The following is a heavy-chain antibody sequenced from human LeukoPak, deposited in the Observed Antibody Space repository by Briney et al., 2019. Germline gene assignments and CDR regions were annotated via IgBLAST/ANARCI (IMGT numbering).Heavy chain of an antibody. V-gene: IGHV1-69*13. D-gene: IGHD4-23*01. Sequence: SVKVSCKASGGTFSSYAISRVRQAPGQGLEWMGGIIPIFGTANYAQKFQGRVTITADESTSTAYMELSSLRSEDTAVYYCARGDDYGGHGGGYWGQGTLVTVSS. CDR3: ARGDDYGGHGGGY. CDR1: GGTFSSYA. J-gene: IGHJ4*02. CDR2: IIPIFGTA.